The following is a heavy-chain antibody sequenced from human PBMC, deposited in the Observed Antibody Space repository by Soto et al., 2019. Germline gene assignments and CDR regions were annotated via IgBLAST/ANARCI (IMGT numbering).Heavy chain of an antibody. CDR3: AKDAGNSGWLSYYFDY. D-gene: IGHD6-19*01. V-gene: IGHV3-30*18. Sequence: PGGSLRLSCAASGFTFSSYGMHWVRQAPGKGLEWVAVISYDGSNKYYAGSVKGRFTISRDNSKNTLYLQMNSLRAEDAAVYYCAKDAGNSGWLSYYFDYWGQGTLVTVSS. J-gene: IGHJ4*02. CDR1: GFTFSSYG. CDR2: ISYDGSNK.